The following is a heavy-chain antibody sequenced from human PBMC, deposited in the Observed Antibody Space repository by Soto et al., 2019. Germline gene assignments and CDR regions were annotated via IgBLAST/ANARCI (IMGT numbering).Heavy chain of an antibody. V-gene: IGHV3-15*01. CDR3: TTDLFYDILTGRDNWFDP. J-gene: IGHJ5*02. CDR1: GFTFSNAW. D-gene: IGHD3-9*01. Sequence: EVQLVESGGGLVKPGGSLRLSCAASGFTFSNAWMSWVRQAPGKGLEWVGRIKSKTDGGTTDYAAPVKGRFTISRDDSKNTLYLQMNSLKTEDTAVYYCTTDLFYDILTGRDNWFDPWGQGTLVTVSS. CDR2: IKSKTDGGTT.